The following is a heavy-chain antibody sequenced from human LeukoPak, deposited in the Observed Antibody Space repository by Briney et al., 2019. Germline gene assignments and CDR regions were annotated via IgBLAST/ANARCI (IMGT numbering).Heavy chain of an antibody. V-gene: IGHV1-8*02. D-gene: IGHD4-23*01. CDR3: ARGYGGHAFDI. CDR2: MNPNSGNT. CDR1: GYIFTNYA. J-gene: IGHJ3*02. Sequence: ASVKVSCKTSGYIFTNYAINWVRQATGQGLEWMGWMNPNSGNTGYAQKFQGRVTMTRNTSISTAYMELSSLRSEDTAVYYCARGYGGHAFDIWGQGTMVTVSS.